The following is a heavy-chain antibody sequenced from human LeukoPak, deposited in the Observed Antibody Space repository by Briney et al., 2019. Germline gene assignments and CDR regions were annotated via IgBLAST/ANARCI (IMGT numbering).Heavy chain of an antibody. CDR3: ARGRQYDILTGFDY. J-gene: IGHJ4*02. CDR2: IYHSGST. Sequence: SETLSLTCAVSGGSISSGGYSWSWIRQPPGKGLEWIGYIYHSGSTYYNPSLKSRVTISIDRSKNQFSLKLSSVTAADTAAYYCARGRQYDILTGFDYWGQGTLVTVSS. CDR1: GGSISSGGYS. V-gene: IGHV4-30-2*01. D-gene: IGHD3-9*01.